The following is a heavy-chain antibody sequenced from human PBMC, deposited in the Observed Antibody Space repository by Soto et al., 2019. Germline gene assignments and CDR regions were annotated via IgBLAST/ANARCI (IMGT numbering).Heavy chain of an antibody. V-gene: IGHV1-18*01. J-gene: IGHJ4*02. CDR3: ARMAEGDYPYLDY. CDR1: GYTFTSYD. Sequence: QVQLVQSGAEVKKPGASVKVSCKTSGYTFTSYDITWVRQAPGQGLEWMGWISPYNGNTKYTQNLQGRVTLTRDTSTSTAYMELRSLRSDDTAVYYCARMAEGDYPYLDYWGQGTLVTVSS. D-gene: IGHD4-17*01. CDR2: ISPYNGNT.